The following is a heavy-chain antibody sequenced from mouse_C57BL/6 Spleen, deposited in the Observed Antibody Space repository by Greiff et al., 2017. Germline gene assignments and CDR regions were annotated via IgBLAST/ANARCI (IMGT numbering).Heavy chain of an antibody. CDR1: GYTFTSYW. D-gene: IGHD1-1*01. J-gene: IGHJ2*01. CDR3: ARFGFITTVVATDY. CDR2: INPSNGGS. Sequence: QVQLQQPGTELVKPGASVKLSCKASGYTFTSYWMHWVKQRPGQGLEWIGNINPSNGGSNYNEKFKSKATLTVDKSSSTAYMRLSSLTSEDSAVYYCARFGFITTVVATDYWGQGTTLTVSS. V-gene: IGHV1-53*01.